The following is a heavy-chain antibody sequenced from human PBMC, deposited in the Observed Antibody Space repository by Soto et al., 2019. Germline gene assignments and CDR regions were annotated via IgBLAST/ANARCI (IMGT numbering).Heavy chain of an antibody. CDR3: ARDLAIPTGYGMDV. D-gene: IGHD1-1*01. Sequence: GGSLRLSCAASGFTVSSNYMSWVRQAPGKGLEWVSVIYSGGGTYYADSVKGRFTISRDNSKNTLYLQMNSLRADDTAVYYSARDLAIPTGYGMDVWRQGTTVTVSS. CDR2: IYSGGGT. V-gene: IGHV3-66*01. J-gene: IGHJ6*02. CDR1: GFTVSSNY.